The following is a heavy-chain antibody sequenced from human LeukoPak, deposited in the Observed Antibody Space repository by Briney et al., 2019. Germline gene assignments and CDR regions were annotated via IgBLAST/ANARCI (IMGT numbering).Heavy chain of an antibody. CDR1: GFTFSSYE. V-gene: IGHV3-48*03. Sequence: GGSLRLSCTASGFTFSSYEMNWVRQAPGKGLDWVSYISSSGSAIYYADSVRGRFTISRDNAKNSLYLQMNSLRAEDTAVYYCARARRDCSGGSCYPDYNWFDPWGQGTLVTVSS. CDR2: ISSSGSAI. CDR3: ARARRDCSGGSCYPDYNWFDP. D-gene: IGHD2-15*01. J-gene: IGHJ5*02.